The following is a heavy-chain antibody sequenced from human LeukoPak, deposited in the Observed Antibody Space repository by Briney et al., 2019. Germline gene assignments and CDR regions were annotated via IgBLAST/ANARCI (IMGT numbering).Heavy chain of an antibody. CDR1: GGSISNSIYY. V-gene: IGHV4-39*01. CDR2: IYYSGST. Sequence: SSETLSLTCTVSGGSISNSIYYWGWIRQPPGKGLEWIGSIYYSGSTYYNPSLKSRVTVSVDTSKNQFSVKLSSVTAVDTAVYYCARASGSYHDAFDIWGQGTMVTVSS. J-gene: IGHJ3*02. CDR3: ARASGSYHDAFDI. D-gene: IGHD1-26*01.